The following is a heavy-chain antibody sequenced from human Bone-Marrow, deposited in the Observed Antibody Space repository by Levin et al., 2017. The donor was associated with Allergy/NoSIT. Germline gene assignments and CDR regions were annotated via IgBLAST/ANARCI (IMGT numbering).Heavy chain of an antibody. CDR3: ARDNLSLATVTTPIDY. CDR2: ICYDGSNK. D-gene: IGHD4-17*01. J-gene: IGHJ4*02. V-gene: IGHV3-33*01. Sequence: GGSLRLSCAASGFTFSSYGMHWVRQAPGKGLEWVAVICYDGSNKYYADSVKGRFTISRDNSKNTLYLQMNSLRAEDTAVYYCARDNLSLATVTTPIDYWGQGTLVTVSS. CDR1: GFTFSSYG.